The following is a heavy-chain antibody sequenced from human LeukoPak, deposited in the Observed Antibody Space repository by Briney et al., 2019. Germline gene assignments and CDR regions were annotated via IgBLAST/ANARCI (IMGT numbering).Heavy chain of an antibody. Sequence: PGGSLRLSCADSGSNFEDYGMSWVRQAPGKALEWVSSISNTRDYMFYAESVKGRFTISRDNAKNTLYLQMNSLRAEDTAVYYCARDQTPYYWGQGTLVTVSS. CDR1: GSNFEDYG. CDR3: ARDQTPYY. J-gene: IGHJ4*02. V-gene: IGHV3-21*01. CDR2: ISNTRDYM.